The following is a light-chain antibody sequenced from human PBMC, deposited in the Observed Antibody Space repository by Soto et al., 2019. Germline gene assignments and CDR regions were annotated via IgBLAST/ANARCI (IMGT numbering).Light chain of an antibody. CDR1: SSGLGGYNF. Sequence: QSALTQPRSVSGSPGQSVTISCTGTSSGLGGYNFVSWYQQHPGKAPKLIIYDVTKRPSGVPDRFSASKSANTASLTISGLQAEDEADYCCCSYTGIYVFGGGTKVTVL. J-gene: IGLJ2*01. V-gene: IGLV2-11*01. CDR3: CSYTGIYV. CDR2: DVT.